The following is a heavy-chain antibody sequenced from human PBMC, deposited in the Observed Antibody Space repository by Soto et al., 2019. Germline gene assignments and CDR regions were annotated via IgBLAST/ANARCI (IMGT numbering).Heavy chain of an antibody. CDR2: ISYDGSNK. CDR1: GFTFSSYG. CDR3: AKGWGDSGGRFGYYYYGMDV. Sequence: QVQLVESGGGVVQPGRSLRLSCAASGFTFSSYGMHWVRQAPGKGLEWVAVISYDGSNKYYADSVKGRFTISRDNSKNTLYLQMNSLRAEDTAVYYCAKGWGDSGGRFGYYYYGMDVWGQGTTVTVSS. V-gene: IGHV3-30*18. D-gene: IGHD6-19*01. J-gene: IGHJ6*02.